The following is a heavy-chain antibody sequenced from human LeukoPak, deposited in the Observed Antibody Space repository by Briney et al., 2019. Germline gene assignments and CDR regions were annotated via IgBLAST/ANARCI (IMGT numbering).Heavy chain of an antibody. V-gene: IGHV4-4*07. J-gene: IGHJ4*02. D-gene: IGHD3-3*01. CDR1: GGSIRSYY. CDR3: AREGLDDVWSGYVDH. Sequence: SETLSLTCSVSGGSIRSYYWSWIRQPAGKGLEWIGRVYTSGKIDDNPSLKSRFTMSIDTSKNQFSLRLTSLTVADTAVYYCAREGLDDVWSGYVDHWGQGILVTVSS. CDR2: VYTSGKI.